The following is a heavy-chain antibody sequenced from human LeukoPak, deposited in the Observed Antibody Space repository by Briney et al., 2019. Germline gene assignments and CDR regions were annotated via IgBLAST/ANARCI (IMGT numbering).Heavy chain of an antibody. CDR2: ISSSGNTI. CDR3: ARSEGGAHFDY. V-gene: IGHV3-48*03. Sequence: GGSLRLSCAASGFTLSSYEMNWVRQDPGKGLEWVSYISSSGNTIYYADSAKGRFTISRDNAKDSLYLQMNTLRAEDTADYYCARSEGGAHFDYWGQGTRVTVSA. J-gene: IGHJ4*02. CDR1: GFTLSSYE. D-gene: IGHD4/OR15-4a*01.